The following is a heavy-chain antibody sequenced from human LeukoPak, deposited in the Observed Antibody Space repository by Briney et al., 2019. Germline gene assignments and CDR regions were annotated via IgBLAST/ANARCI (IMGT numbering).Heavy chain of an antibody. Sequence: GSLRLSCAASGFTFSSYWMSWVRQAPGKGLEWVANIKQDGSEKYYVDSVKGRFTISRDNAKNSLYLQMNSLRAEDTAVYYCARDKTKYYYGSGSLDPWGQGTLVTVSS. CDR2: IKQDGSEK. CDR1: GFTFSSYW. CDR3: ARDKTKYYYGSGSLDP. J-gene: IGHJ5*02. V-gene: IGHV3-7*01. D-gene: IGHD3-10*01.